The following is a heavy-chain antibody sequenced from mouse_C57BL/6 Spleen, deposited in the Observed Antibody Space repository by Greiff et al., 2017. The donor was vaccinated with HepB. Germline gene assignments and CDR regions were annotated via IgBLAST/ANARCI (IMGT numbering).Heavy chain of an antibody. CDR2: IYPGSGST. CDR1: GYTFTSYW. V-gene: IGHV1-55*01. J-gene: IGHJ3*01. D-gene: IGHD1-1*01. CDR3: ARSDYYGSSYAFAY. Sequence: QVQLQQPGAELVKPGASVKMSCKASGYTFTSYWITWVKQRPGQGLEWIGDIYPGSGSTNYNEKFKSKATLTVDTSSSPAYMQLSSLTSEDSAVYYCARSDYYGSSYAFAYWGQGTLVTVSA.